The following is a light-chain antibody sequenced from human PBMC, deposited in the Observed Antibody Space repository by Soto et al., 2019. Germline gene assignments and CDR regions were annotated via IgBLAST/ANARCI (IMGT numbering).Light chain of an antibody. CDR3: QQYNNRPPMYT. Sequence: EIVMTQSPATLSMSPGERVTLSCRASQSVGTSLAWYQQIPGPAPRLLIYGASTRATSIPARFSGSGSGTEFTLTISSLQSEDFAVYYCQQYNNRPPMYTFGQGTKLEIK. V-gene: IGKV3-15*01. CDR2: GAS. J-gene: IGKJ2*01. CDR1: QSVGTS.